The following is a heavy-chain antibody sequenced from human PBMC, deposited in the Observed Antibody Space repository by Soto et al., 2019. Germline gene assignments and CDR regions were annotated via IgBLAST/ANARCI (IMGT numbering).Heavy chain of an antibody. Sequence: SETLSLTCSVSGDSISTVDYFWAWIRQPPGQALEYIGYIYKSATTYYNPSFESRVAISLDTSKSQFSLNVTSVTAADTAVYFCARGRYCLTGRCFPNWFDPWGQGTLVTVSS. CDR3: ARGRYCLTGRCFPNWFDP. CDR1: GDSISTVDYF. CDR2: IYKSATT. J-gene: IGHJ5*02. D-gene: IGHD2-15*01. V-gene: IGHV4-30-4*01.